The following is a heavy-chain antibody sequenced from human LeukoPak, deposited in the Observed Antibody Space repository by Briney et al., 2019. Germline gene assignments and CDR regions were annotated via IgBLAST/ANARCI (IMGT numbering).Heavy chain of an antibody. CDR3: ARDPLWFGRPDY. CDR1: GFTFSSYS. V-gene: IGHV3-21*01. D-gene: IGHD3-10*01. CDR2: ISSSSSYI. Sequence: GGSLRLSCAASGFTFSSYSMNWVRQAPGKGLEWVSSISSSSSYIYYADSVKGRFTISRDNAKNSLYLQMNSLRAEDTAVYCCARDPLWFGRPDYWGQGTLVTVSS. J-gene: IGHJ4*02.